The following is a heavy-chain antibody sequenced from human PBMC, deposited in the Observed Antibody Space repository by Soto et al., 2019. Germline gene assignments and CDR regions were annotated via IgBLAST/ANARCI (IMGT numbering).Heavy chain of an antibody. CDR2: IIPIFGTA. D-gene: IGHD6-6*01. CDR3: ARDRNRYSSSDAFDI. V-gene: IGHV1-69*13. J-gene: IGHJ3*02. CDR1: GGTFSSYA. Sequence: SVKVSCKASGGTFSSYAISWVRQAPGQGLEWMGGIIPIFGTANYAQKFQGRVTITADESTSTAYMELSSLRSEDTAVYYCARDRNRYSSSDAFDIWGQGTMVTVSS.